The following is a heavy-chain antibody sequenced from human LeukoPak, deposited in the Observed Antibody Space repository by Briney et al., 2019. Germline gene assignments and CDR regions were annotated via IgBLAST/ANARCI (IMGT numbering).Heavy chain of an antibody. D-gene: IGHD6-19*01. V-gene: IGHV3-23*01. CDR2: ISGSGGST. J-gene: IGHJ5*02. Sequence: GGSLSLSCAASGFTFSSYAMSWVRQAPGKGLEWVSAISGSGGSTYYADSAKGRFTISRDNSKNTLYLQMNSLRAEDTAVYYCASSSGWYINWFDPWGQGTLVTVSS. CDR3: ASSSGWYINWFDP. CDR1: GFTFSSYA.